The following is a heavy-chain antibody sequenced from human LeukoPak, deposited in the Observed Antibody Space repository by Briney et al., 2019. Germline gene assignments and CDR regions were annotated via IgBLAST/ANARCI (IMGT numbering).Heavy chain of an antibody. J-gene: IGHJ4*02. CDR3: ARWGEAAAGIYY. D-gene: IGHD6-13*01. CDR1: GGSIKSYY. V-gene: IGHV4-59*01. Sequence: SETLSLTCTVSGGSIKSYYWSWIRQSPGKGLEWLGYIYYGGSTNYNPSLKSRITISVDTSKNQFSLKLSSVTAADTAVYYCARWGEAAAGIYYWGQGTLVTVSS. CDR2: IYYGGST.